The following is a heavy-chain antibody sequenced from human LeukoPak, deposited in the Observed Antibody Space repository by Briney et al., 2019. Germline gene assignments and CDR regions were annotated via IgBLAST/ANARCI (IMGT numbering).Heavy chain of an antibody. CDR1: GFTFHYYL. V-gene: IGHV3-20*04. CDR3: ASMRWLQSFDY. Sequence: GGSLRLSCAASGFTFHYYLMSWVRHAPGKGPEWVSGINSNGGSTGYADPEKGRFTISRDNSKNTLYLQMNSLRAEDAAVYYCASMRWLQSFDYWGQGTLVTVSS. J-gene: IGHJ4*02. CDR2: INSNGGST. D-gene: IGHD5-24*01.